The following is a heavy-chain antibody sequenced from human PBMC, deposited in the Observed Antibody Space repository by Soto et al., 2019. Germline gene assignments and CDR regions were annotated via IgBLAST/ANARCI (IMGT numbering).Heavy chain of an antibody. D-gene: IGHD5-18*01. V-gene: IGHV3-66*01. Sequence: AGGCLRLSCAAPWFIVRSHYMTRVRQAPGKGLEWVSLIYSGNTYSADSVKGRFTISRDNSKNTLYLQMNNLRAEDTAVYYCAVAYSYVSYFDYWGQGTLVTVSS. CDR1: WFIVRSHY. CDR3: AVAYSYVSYFDY. CDR2: IYSGNT. J-gene: IGHJ4*02.